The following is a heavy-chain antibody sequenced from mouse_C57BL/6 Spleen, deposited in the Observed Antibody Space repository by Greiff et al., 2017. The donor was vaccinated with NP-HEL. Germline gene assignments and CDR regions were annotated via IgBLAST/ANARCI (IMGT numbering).Heavy chain of an antibody. D-gene: IGHD1-1*01. J-gene: IGHJ1*03. CDR1: GYSITSGYD. CDR3: ARYYGSSYVGYWYFDV. CDR2: ISYSGST. Sequence: EVQVVESGPGMVKPSQSLSLTCTVTGYSITSGYDWHWIRHFPGNKLEWMGYISYSGSTNYNPSFKSRISITHDTSKNHFFLKLNSVTTEDTATYYCARYYGSSYVGYWYFDVWGTGTTVTVAS. V-gene: IGHV3-1*01.